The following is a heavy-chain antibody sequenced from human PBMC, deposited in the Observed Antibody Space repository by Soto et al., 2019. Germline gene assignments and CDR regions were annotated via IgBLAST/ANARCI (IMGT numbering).Heavy chain of an antibody. CDR1: GGTFSSYT. CDR2: IIPILGIA. Sequence: QVQLVQSGAEVKKPGSSVKVSCKASGGTFSSYTISWVRQAPGQGLEWMGRIIPILGIANYAQKFQGRVTITADKSTSTAYMELSSLRSEDTAVYYCANRRTTDYYYYYGMDVWGQGTTVTVSS. D-gene: IGHD1-1*01. V-gene: IGHV1-69*02. J-gene: IGHJ6*02. CDR3: ANRRTTDYYYYYGMDV.